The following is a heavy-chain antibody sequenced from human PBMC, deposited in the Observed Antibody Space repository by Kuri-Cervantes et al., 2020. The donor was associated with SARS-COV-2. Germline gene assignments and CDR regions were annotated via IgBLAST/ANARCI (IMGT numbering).Heavy chain of an antibody. Sequence: GESLKISCAASGFTVSSNYMSWVRQAPGKGLEWVGRIKSKTDGGTTDYAAPVKGRFTISRDDSKNTLYLQMNSLKTEDTAVYYCTTVSPTFGVATYYYYYYGMDVWGQGTTVTVSS. V-gene: IGHV3-15*01. J-gene: IGHJ6*02. CDR3: TTVSPTFGVATYYYYYYGMDV. CDR1: GFTVSSNY. CDR2: IKSKTDGGTT. D-gene: IGHD3-3*01.